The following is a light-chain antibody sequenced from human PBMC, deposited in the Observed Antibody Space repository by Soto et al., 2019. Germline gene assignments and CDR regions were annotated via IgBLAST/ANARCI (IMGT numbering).Light chain of an antibody. CDR2: RSN. J-gene: IGLJ2*01. Sequence: QSVLTQSPSASGTPGQRVTISCSGSSSNIGSNYVYWYQQLPGTAPRLLIYRSNQRPSGVPDRISASQSGTSASLAISGLRSEDESDYYCAAWDDSLSGVVFGGGTKL. V-gene: IGLV1-47*01. CDR1: SSNIGSNY. CDR3: AAWDDSLSGVV.